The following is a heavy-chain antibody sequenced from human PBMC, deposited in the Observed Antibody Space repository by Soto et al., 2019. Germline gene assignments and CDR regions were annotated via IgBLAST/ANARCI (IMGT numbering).Heavy chain of an antibody. J-gene: IGHJ5*02. Sequence: SETLCVTCAVSGGSISSSNWWSWVRQPPGKGLEWIGEIYHSGSTNYNPSLKSRVTISVDKSKNQFSLKLSSVTAADTAVYYCARAPGYSSSWYSWFDPWGQGTLVTVS. V-gene: IGHV4-4*02. CDR2: IYHSGST. CDR3: ARAPGYSSSWYSWFDP. D-gene: IGHD6-13*01. CDR1: GGSISSSNW.